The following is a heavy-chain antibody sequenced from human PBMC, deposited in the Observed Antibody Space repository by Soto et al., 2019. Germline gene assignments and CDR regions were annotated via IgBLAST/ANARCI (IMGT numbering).Heavy chain of an antibody. Sequence: GSLRLSCAASGFTFSSYEMNWVRQAPGKGLEWVSYISSSGSTIYYADSVKGRFAISRDNAKNSLYLQMNSLRAEDTAVYYCARDSFTVTTSYYGMDVWGQGTTVTV. CDR2: ISSSGSTI. CDR1: GFTFSSYE. J-gene: IGHJ6*02. D-gene: IGHD4-4*01. V-gene: IGHV3-48*03. CDR3: ARDSFTVTTSYYGMDV.